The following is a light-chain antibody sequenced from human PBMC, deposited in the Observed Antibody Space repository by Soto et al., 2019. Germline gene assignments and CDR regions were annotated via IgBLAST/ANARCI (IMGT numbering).Light chain of an antibody. CDR1: SSNIGAGYD. CDR3: QSYDSSLRGSVV. J-gene: IGLJ2*01. V-gene: IGLV1-40*01. Sequence: QSVLTQPPSVSGAPGQRVTISCTGSSSNIGAGYDVHWYQQLPGTAPKLLIYGNSNRPSGVPDRFSGSKSGTSASLAITGLQGGDGADYFCQSYDSSLRGSVVFGGGTKLAVL. CDR2: GNS.